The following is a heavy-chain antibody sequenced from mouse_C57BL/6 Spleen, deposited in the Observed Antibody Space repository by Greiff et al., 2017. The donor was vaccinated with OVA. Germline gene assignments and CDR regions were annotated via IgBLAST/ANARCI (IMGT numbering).Heavy chain of an antibody. CDR2: IYPGSGNT. D-gene: IGHD2-3*01. CDR1: GYTFTDYY. V-gene: IGHV1-76*01. CDR3: ARRDGYFPLDY. J-gene: IGHJ2*01. Sequence: QVQLQQSGAELVRPGASVKLSCKASGYTFTDYYINWVKQRPGQGLEWIARIYPGSGNTYYNEKFKGKATLTAEKSSSTAYMQLSSLTSEDSAVDFCARRDGYFPLDYWGQGTTLTVSS.